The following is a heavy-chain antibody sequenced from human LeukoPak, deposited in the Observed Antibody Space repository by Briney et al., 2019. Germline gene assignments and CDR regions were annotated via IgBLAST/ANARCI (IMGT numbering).Heavy chain of an antibody. CDR2: ISYDGSNK. D-gene: IGHD1-26*01. Sequence: GRSLRLSCAASGFTFSSYAMHWVRQAPGKGLEWEAVISYDGSNKYYADSVKGRFTISRDNSKNTLYLQMNSLRAEDTAVYYCARVGIVGANDAFDIWGQGTMVTVSS. CDR3: ARVGIVGANDAFDI. J-gene: IGHJ3*02. V-gene: IGHV3-30*04. CDR1: GFTFSSYA.